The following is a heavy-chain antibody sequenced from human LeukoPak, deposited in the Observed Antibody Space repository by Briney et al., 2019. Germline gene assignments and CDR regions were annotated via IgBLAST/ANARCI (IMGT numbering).Heavy chain of an antibody. Sequence: ASVKVSCKASGYIFTSYYMHWVRQAPGQGLEWMGIINPREGNTNYAQEFRGRVTMTRDTSTSTVYMELSSLRSEDTAVYYCARELSGGYLDYWGRGILVTVSS. D-gene: IGHD2/OR15-2a*01. J-gene: IGHJ4*02. V-gene: IGHV1-46*01. CDR3: ARELSGGYLDY. CDR2: INPREGNT. CDR1: GYIFTSYY.